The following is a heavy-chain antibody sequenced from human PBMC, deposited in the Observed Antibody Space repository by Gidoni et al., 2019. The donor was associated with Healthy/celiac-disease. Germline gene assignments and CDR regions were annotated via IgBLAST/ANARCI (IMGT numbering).Heavy chain of an antibody. CDR2: IHYSGST. J-gene: IGHJ4*02. V-gene: IGHV4-39*01. CDR3: ASGPYYDFWSGYPYYFDY. CDR1: GGSISSSSYY. D-gene: IGHD3-3*01. Sequence: QLQLQESGPGLVKPSETLSLTCTVSGGSISSSSYYWGWIRQPPGKGLEWIGSIHYSGSTYYNPSLKSRVTISVDTSKNQFSLKLSSVTAADTAVYYCASGPYYDFWSGYPYYFDYWGQGTLVTVSS.